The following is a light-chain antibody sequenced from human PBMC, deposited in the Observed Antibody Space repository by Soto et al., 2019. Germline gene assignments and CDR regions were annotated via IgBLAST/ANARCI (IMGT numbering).Light chain of an antibody. J-gene: IGLJ3*02. CDR1: SSDIGAYNY. CDR3: SSYPGSTTPWV. V-gene: IGLV2-14*03. CDR2: DVS. Sequence: QSALTQPASVSGSPGQSITISCTGTSSDIGAYNYVSWYQQHPGKSPKLMIYDVSHRPSGVPVRFSGSKSGNTASLTISGLQADDETEYYCSSYPGSTTPWVFGGGTKLTVL.